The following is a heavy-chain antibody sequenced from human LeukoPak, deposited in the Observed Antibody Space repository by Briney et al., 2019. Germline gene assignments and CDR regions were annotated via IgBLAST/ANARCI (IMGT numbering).Heavy chain of an antibody. D-gene: IGHD6-13*01. CDR2: IKQDGSEK. CDR3: VRDSSSWYYGGAFDY. Sequence: GGSLRLSCAASGFTFSSYWMSWVRQAPGKGLEWVANIKQDGSEKYYVDSVKGRFTISRDNAKNSLYLQMNSLRAEDTAVYYCVRDSSSWYYGGAFDYWGQGTLVTASS. CDR1: GFTFSSYW. V-gene: IGHV3-7*01. J-gene: IGHJ4*02.